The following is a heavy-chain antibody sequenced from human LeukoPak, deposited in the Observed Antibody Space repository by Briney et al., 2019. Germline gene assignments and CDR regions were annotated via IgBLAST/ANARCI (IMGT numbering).Heavy chain of an antibody. CDR2: FDPEDGET. J-gene: IGHJ3*02. CDR3: ARPVGGNPGWRADAFDI. V-gene: IGHV1-24*01. Sequence: WASVKVSCKVSGYTLTELSMHWVRQAPGKGLEWMGGFDPEDGETIYAQKFQGRVTMTEDTSTDTAYMELSSLRAEDTAVYYCARPVGGNPGWRADAFDIWGQGTMVTVSS. D-gene: IGHD4-23*01. CDR1: GYTLTELS.